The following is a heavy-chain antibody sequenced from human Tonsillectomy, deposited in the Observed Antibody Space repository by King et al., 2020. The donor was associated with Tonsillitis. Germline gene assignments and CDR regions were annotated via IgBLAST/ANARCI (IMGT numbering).Heavy chain of an antibody. CDR2: IYTIGST. Sequence: LQLQESGPGLVKPSETLSLTCNVSGGSISSYYWTWIRQPAGKGLEGIGRIYTIGSTNYHPSLMSRVTMSVYTSKNQFSLNLSAVTAADTAVYYFAREGSVVGRSFDYWGQGTLVTVSS. D-gene: IGHD1-26*01. CDR1: GGSISSYY. J-gene: IGHJ4*02. V-gene: IGHV4-4*07. CDR3: AREGSVVGRSFDY.